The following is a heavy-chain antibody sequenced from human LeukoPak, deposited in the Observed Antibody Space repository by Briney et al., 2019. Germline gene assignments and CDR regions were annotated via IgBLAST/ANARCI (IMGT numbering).Heavy chain of an antibody. J-gene: IGHJ6*02. CDR2: INHGGST. CDR3: ASGYYDSSGYYPYYYYYGMDV. D-gene: IGHD3-22*01. V-gene: IGHV4-34*01. CDR1: GESLSDFY. Sequence: SETLSLTCAVYGESLSDFYWYWIRQAPGKGLEWIGEINHGGSTNYKPSLKSRVVISIDTSKNQFSLKLNSLTAADTAVYYCASGYYDSSGYYPYYYYYGMDVWGQGITVTVSS.